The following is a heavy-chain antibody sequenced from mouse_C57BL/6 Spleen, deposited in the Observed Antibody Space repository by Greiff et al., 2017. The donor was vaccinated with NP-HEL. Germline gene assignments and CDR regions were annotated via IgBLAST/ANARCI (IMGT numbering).Heavy chain of an antibody. CDR3: AREGELRFAWFAY. D-gene: IGHD1-1*01. CDR1: GYTFTGYW. J-gene: IGHJ3*01. Sequence: QVQLKESGAELMKPGASVKLSCKATGYTFTGYWIEWVKQRPGHGLEWIGEILPGSGGTNYNEKFKGKATFTADTSSNTAYMQLSSLTTEDSAIYYCAREGELRFAWFAYWGQGTLVTVSA. CDR2: ILPGSGGT. V-gene: IGHV1-9*01.